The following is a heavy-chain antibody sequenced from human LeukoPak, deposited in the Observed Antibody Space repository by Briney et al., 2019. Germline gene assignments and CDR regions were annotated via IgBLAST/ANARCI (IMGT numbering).Heavy chain of an antibody. CDR2: IGSSSSYI. V-gene: IGHV3-21*01. J-gene: IGHJ4*02. Sequence: NPGGSLRLSCAASGFTFSSYSMNWVRQAPGKGLEWVSSIGSSSSYIYYADSVKGRFTTSRDNAKNSLYLQMNSLRAEDTAVYYCARDAEDSGWTGNFDYWGQGTLVTVSS. CDR3: ARDAEDSGWTGNFDY. CDR1: GFTFSSYS. D-gene: IGHD6-19*01.